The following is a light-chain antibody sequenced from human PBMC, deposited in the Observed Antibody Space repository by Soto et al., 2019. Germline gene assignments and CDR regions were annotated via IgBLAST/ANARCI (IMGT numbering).Light chain of an antibody. CDR3: SSFAGVNNYVL. V-gene: IGLV2-14*02. J-gene: IGLJ2*01. Sequence: QSVLPQPASVSGSPGQSITISYTGTSSYILVPWYQLHPGKLPKLIIYEGTKRASGVSNRFSGSKSGNTASLTVSGLQAEDEADYYCSSFAGVNNYVLFGGGTKLTVL. CDR2: EGT. CDR1: SSYIL.